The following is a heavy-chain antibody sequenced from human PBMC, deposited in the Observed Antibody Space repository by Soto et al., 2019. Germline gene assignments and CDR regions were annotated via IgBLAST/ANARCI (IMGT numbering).Heavy chain of an antibody. CDR3: ALTKTWYSSAADY. J-gene: IGHJ4*02. V-gene: IGHV2-70*04. CDR1: GFSLSTSGMR. Sequence: SGPTLVNPTQTLTPTCTFSGFSLSTSGMRVSWIRQPPGKALEWLARIDWGDDKFYSTSLKTRLTISKDTSKSRVVLTMTNMDPVDTATYYCALTKTWYSSAADYWGQGTLVTVSS. D-gene: IGHD6-19*01. CDR2: IDWGDDK.